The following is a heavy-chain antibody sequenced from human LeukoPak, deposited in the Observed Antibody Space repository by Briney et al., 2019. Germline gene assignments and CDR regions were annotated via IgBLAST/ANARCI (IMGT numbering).Heavy chain of an antibody. CDR1: GFTFSSYA. CDR3: ARLRSHHPTFDY. D-gene: IGHD3-3*01. V-gene: IGHV3-23*01. J-gene: IGHJ4*02. Sequence: PGGSLRLSCAASGFTFSSYAMSWVRQAPGKGLEWVSAISGSGGSTYYADSVKGRFTISRDNSKNTLYLQMNSLRAEDTAVYYCARLRSHHPTFDYWGQGTLVTVSS. CDR2: ISGSGGST.